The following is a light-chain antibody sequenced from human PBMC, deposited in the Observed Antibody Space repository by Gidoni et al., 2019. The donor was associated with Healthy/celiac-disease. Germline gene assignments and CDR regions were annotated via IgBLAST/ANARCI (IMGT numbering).Light chain of an antibody. CDR1: QSISSY. J-gene: IGKJ4*02. CDR3: QQSYTTGVT. Sequence: DIQMTPSPSSLSASVGDRVTITCRASQSISSYLNWYQQQPGKAPKLLIYAASSFQTGVPSSVSGSGSETDFTLTIMSLQPEDVETYYCQQSYTTGVTFGGXTKVEIK. CDR2: AAS. V-gene: IGKV1-39*01.